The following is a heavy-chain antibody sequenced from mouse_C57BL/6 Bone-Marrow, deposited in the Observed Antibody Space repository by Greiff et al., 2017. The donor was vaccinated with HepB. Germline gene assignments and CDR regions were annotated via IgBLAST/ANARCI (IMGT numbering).Heavy chain of an antibody. CDR3: ARPIYYYGLDY. V-gene: IGHV2-2*01. J-gene: IGHJ2*01. D-gene: IGHD1-1*01. CDR2: IWSGGST. CDR1: GFSLTSYG. Sequence: VKLVESGPGLVQPSQSLSITCTVSGFSLTSYGVHWVRQSPGKGLEWLGVIWSGGSTDYNAAFISRLSISKDNSKSQVFFKMNSLQADDTAIYYCARPIYYYGLDYWGQGTTLTVSS.